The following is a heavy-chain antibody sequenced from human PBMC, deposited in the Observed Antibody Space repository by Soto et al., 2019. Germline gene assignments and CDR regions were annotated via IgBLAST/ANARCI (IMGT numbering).Heavy chain of an antibody. D-gene: IGHD3-16*01. V-gene: IGHV3-15*01. CDR2: IKSKTDGGTT. Sequence: GGSLRLSCAASGFSFSYVWMSWVRQAPGKGLEWVGRIKSKTDGGTTDYAAPVRGRFIISRDDSETPLYLQMNSLKTEDTAVYYCTTGVGYYDPYGMDVWGQGTTVTAP. CDR3: TTGVGYYDPYGMDV. J-gene: IGHJ6*02. CDR1: GFSFSYVW.